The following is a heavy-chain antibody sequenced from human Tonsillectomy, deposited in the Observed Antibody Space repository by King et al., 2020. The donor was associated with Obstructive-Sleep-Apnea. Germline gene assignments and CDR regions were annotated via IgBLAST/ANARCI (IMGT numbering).Heavy chain of an antibody. Sequence: VQLQESGPGLVKPSKNLSLTCAVSGYSISSGYYWGWIRQPPGKGLEWIGEIYYSGATYYNPSLESRVTISVDTSKNQFSLKLTSVTAADSAVYYCSRVDDRYYDGSGGYNYWGQGTLVTVSS. V-gene: IGHV4-38-2*01. D-gene: IGHD3-22*01. CDR2: IYYSGAT. CDR3: SRVDDRYYDGSGGYNY. J-gene: IGHJ4*02. CDR1: GYSISSGYY.